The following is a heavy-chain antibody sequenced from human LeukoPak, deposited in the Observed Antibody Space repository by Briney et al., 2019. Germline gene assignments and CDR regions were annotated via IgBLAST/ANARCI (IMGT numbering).Heavy chain of an antibody. CDR1: GYTFTGYY. J-gene: IGHJ4*02. V-gene: IGHV1-2*02. CDR3: ARVSIFGVVFPF. CDR2: INPNSGGA. D-gene: IGHD3-3*01. Sequence: ASVKVSCKASGYTFTGYYMHWVRQAPGQGLEWMGWINPNSGGANYAQKFQGRVTMTRDTSISTAYMELSRLRSDDTAVYYCARVSIFGVVFPFWGQGTLVTVSS.